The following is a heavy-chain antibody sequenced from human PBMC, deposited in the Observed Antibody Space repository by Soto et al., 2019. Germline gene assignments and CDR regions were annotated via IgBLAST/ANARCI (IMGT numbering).Heavy chain of an antibody. J-gene: IGHJ4*02. Sequence: EVQLVESGGGLVMPEGSLRLSCAASGFTFTNAWMSWVRQAPGKGLEWVGRIKSRTDGGTTEYAGPVKGRFTISRDDSKDTLSLQMNSLKTEDTAVYYCTTDDPINRDWGQGTLVTVSS. CDR2: IKSRTDGGTT. CDR1: GFTFTNAW. CDR3: TTDDPINRD. V-gene: IGHV3-15*01.